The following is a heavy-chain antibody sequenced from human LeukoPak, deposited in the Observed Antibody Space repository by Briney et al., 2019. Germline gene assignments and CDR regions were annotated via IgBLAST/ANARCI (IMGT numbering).Heavy chain of an antibody. CDR2: INSDGSST. CDR1: GFTFSSYW. V-gene: IGHV3-74*01. D-gene: IGHD1-26*01. Sequence: PGGSLRLSCAASGFTFSSYWMHWVRQAPGKGLVWVSRINSDGSSTSYADSVKGRFTISRGNAKNTLYLQMNSLRAEDTAVYYCARDPPKIVGFVDYWGQGTLVTVSS. J-gene: IGHJ4*02. CDR3: ARDPPKIVGFVDY.